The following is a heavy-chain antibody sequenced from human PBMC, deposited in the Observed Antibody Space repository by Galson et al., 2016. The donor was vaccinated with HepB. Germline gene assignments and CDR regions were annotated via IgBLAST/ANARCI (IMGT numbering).Heavy chain of an antibody. D-gene: IGHD5-24*01. CDR3: VREGLADGSYFDY. J-gene: IGHJ4*02. Sequence: SLRLSCAGAGITFSPYWMNWVRQAPGKGLEWVANIKQDGSETHYLDSVKGRFTISRDDVKNSVYLQMYSLRAEDTALYYCVREGLADGSYFDYWGQGTLVTVSS. CDR2: IKQDGSET. V-gene: IGHV3-7*01. CDR1: GITFSPYW.